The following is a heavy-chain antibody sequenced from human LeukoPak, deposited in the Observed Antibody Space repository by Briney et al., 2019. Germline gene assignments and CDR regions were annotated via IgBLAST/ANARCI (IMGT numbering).Heavy chain of an antibody. D-gene: IGHD3-22*01. CDR2: INHSGST. J-gene: IGHJ3*02. V-gene: IGHV4-34*01. Sequence: SETLSLTCAVYGGSFSGYYWSWIRQPPGKGLEWIGEINHSGSTNYNPSLKSRVTISVDTSKNQFSLKLSSVTAADTAVHYCARRGYYDSSGYQSHDAFDIWGQGTMVTVSS. CDR3: ARRGYYDSSGYQSHDAFDI. CDR1: GGSFSGYY.